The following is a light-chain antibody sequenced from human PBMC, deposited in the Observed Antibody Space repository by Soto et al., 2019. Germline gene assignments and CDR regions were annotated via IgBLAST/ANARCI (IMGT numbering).Light chain of an antibody. CDR1: QGISTY. Sequence: DIQLTQSPSFLSASVGDRVTITCRASQGISTYLAWYLQRPGKATKLLIYGASILQSGVPSRFSGSGSGTEFTLTISSLQPEDFGTYYCQQLNSDWYAFGQGTKLEIK. J-gene: IGKJ2*01. CDR2: GAS. CDR3: QQLNSDWYA. V-gene: IGKV1-9*01.